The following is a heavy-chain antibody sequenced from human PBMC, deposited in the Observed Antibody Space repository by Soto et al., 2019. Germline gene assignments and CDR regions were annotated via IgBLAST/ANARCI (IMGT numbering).Heavy chain of an antibody. CDR2: ISGGGGST. CDR3: AKDPTSYDSSAQFDY. CDR1: GFPFSTYA. Sequence: GGSLSLSCAASGFPFSTYAMNWVRQAPGKGLDWVSGISGGGGSTYYADSVKGRFTISRDNSKNTLYLQMNSLRAEDTAIYYCAKDPTSYDSSAQFDYWGQGTLVTVSS. V-gene: IGHV3-23*01. J-gene: IGHJ4*02. D-gene: IGHD3-22*01.